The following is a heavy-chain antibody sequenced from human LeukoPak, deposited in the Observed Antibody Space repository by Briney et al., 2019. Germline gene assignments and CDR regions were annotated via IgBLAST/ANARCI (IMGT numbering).Heavy chain of an antibody. CDR1: GYTFTNYG. CDR3: ARAEVYYGSGTNLIDY. Sequence: ASVKVSCKASGYTFTNYGSSWVRQAPGQELEWMGWISAYNGNTKYAQKLQDRVTMTTDTSTSTAYMELRSLRSDDTAVFYCARAEVYYGSGTNLIDYWGQGTLVTVSS. V-gene: IGHV1-18*01. J-gene: IGHJ4*02. D-gene: IGHD3-10*01. CDR2: ISAYNGNT.